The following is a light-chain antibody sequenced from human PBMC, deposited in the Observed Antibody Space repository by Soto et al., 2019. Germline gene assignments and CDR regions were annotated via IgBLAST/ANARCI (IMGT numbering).Light chain of an antibody. CDR3: HQYGSSPWT. CDR1: QSVSGSY. Sequence: EIVLTQSPGTLSLSPGERATLSCRASQSVSGSYLAWYQQKPGQAPRLLIYGASSRATGIPDRFSGSGSGTDFTLTIIRLEPEDFAVYYCHQYGSSPWTFGQGTKVEVK. J-gene: IGKJ1*01. CDR2: GAS. V-gene: IGKV3-20*01.